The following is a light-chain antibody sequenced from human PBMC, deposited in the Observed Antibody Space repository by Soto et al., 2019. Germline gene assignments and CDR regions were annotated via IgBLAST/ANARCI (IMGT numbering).Light chain of an antibody. V-gene: IGKV1-13*02. CDR2: DAS. CDR1: QGISNA. Sequence: AIQLTQSPSSLSASVGDTVTITCRASQGISNALAWYQQIPGKPPKLLIYDASTLESGVPSRFSGSGSGTDFTLTSSSLQPGYVATYYCQQFNGFPTFGQGTRLE. CDR3: QQFNGFPT. J-gene: IGKJ5*01.